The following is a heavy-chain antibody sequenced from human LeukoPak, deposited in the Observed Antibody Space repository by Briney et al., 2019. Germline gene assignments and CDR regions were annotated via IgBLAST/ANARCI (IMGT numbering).Heavy chain of an antibody. CDR3: ARDDYDSSGYHLYFDY. D-gene: IGHD3-22*01. CDR1: GGSISSYY. J-gene: IGHJ4*02. Sequence: SETLYLTCTVSGGSISSYYWSWIRQPAGKGLEWIGRIYTSGSTNYNPSLKSRVTMSVDTSKNQFSLKLSSVTAADTAVYYCARDDYDSSGYHLYFDYWGQGTLVTVSS. V-gene: IGHV4-4*07. CDR2: IYTSGST.